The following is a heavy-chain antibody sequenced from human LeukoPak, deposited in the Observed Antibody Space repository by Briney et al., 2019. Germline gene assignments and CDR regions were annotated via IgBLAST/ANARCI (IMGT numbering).Heavy chain of an antibody. CDR3: VRGAYSSSWLNFDY. CDR1: GFTFSSYG. V-gene: IGHV3-23*01. CDR2: ISGSGDTT. Sequence: GGSLRLSCAASGFTFSSYGMSWVRQAPGKGLEWVSDISGSGDTTYYADSVKGRFTVSRDNSKNTLYLQMNSLRAEDTAVYYCVRGAYSSSWLNFDYWGQGTLVTVSS. J-gene: IGHJ4*02. D-gene: IGHD6-13*01.